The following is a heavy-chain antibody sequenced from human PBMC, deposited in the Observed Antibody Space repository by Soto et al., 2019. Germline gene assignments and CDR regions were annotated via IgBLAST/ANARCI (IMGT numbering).Heavy chain of an antibody. V-gene: IGHV4-61*05. CDR3: ARGDLVVPAATNYYYYGMDV. D-gene: IGHD2-2*01. CDR2: IYYSGST. CDR1: GGSISSSSYY. Sequence: SETLSLTCTVSGGSISSSSYYWGWIRQPPGKGLEWIGYIYYSGSTNYNPSLKSRVTISVDTSKNQFSLKLSSVTAADTAVYYCARGDLVVPAATNYYYYGMDVWGQGTTVTVSS. J-gene: IGHJ6*02.